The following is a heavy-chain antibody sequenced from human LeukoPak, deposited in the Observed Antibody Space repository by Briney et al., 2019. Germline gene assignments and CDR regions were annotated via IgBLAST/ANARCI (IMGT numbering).Heavy chain of an antibody. CDR3: ARRKPTSGAQYWFDP. J-gene: IGHJ5*02. Sequence: ASVKVSCKASGYTFTSNDINWGRQVTGQGLEWVGWMDPNSGNTGYAQEFQGRVTMTRDTSISTAYMELSSLTSEDTAVYYCARRKPTSGAQYWFDPWGQGTLVTVSS. CDR1: GYTFTSND. D-gene: IGHD3-10*01. CDR2: MDPNSGNT. V-gene: IGHV1-8*01.